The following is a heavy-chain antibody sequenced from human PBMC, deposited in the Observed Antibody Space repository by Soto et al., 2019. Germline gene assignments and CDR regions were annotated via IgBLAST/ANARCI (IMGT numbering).Heavy chain of an antibody. D-gene: IGHD6-19*01. CDR1: GGSISSYY. V-gene: IGHV4-59*01. J-gene: IGHJ5*02. Sequence: SETLSLTCTVSGGSISSYYWSWIRQPPGKGLEWIGYIYYSGSTNYNPSLKSRVTISVDTSKNQFSLKLSSVTAADTAVYYCARVHSSGWYPHWFDPWGQGTLVTVSS. CDR2: IYYSGST. CDR3: ARVHSSGWYPHWFDP.